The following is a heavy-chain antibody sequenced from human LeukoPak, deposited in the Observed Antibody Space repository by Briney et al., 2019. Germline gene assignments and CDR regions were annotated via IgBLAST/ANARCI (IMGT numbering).Heavy chain of an antibody. CDR2: ISGSGGST. V-gene: IGHV3-23*01. J-gene: IGHJ4*02. Sequence: PGGSLRLSCAASGFTFSSYAMSWVRQAPGKGLEWVSAISGSGGSTYYADSVRGRFTMSRDNSRNTLDLQMNGLRLEDTALYYCARDFGVGRYFDYCGQGTLVTVSS. CDR1: GFTFSSYA. D-gene: IGHD3-10*01. CDR3: ARDFGVGRYFDY.